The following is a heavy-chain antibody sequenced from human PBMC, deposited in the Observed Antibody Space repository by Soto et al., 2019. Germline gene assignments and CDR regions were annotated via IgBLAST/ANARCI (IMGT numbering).Heavy chain of an antibody. CDR3: ARKYDFMDV. J-gene: IGHJ6*03. CDR2: MNPNSGNT. Sequence: ASVKVSCKASGYTFTSYDINWVRQATGQGLEWMGWMNPNSGNTGYTQKLQGRDTMTRNTSISTAYMELSSLRSEDTAVYYCARKYDFMDVWGKGTTVTVSS. CDR1: GYTFTSYD. D-gene: IGHD3-3*01. V-gene: IGHV1-8*01.